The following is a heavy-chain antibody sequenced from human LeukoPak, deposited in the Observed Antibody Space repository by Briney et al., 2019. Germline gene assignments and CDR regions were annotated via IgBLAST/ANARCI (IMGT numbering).Heavy chain of an antibody. CDR2: ISGSGGST. CDR3: VKLGEVWGYFYDSSGYPSSWFDP. V-gene: IGHV3-23*01. D-gene: IGHD3-22*01. J-gene: IGHJ5*02. Sequence: PGGSLRLSCAASGFTFSSYEMNWVRQAPGKGLEWVSGISGSGGSTYYADSVKGRITISRDNSKNTLYLQMNSLRAEDTAVYYCVKLGEVWGYFYDSSGYPSSWFDPWGQGTLVTVSS. CDR1: GFTFSSYE.